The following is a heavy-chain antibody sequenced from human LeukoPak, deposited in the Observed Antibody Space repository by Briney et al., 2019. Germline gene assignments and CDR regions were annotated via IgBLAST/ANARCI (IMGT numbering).Heavy chain of an antibody. V-gene: IGHV4-4*07. D-gene: IGHD3-10*01. J-gene: IGHJ4*02. CDR3: ARAADLAGIHYLYYFDS. CDR2: IYSSGST. CDR1: GGPISSYY. Sequence: SETLSLTCTVSGGPISSYYWCWIRQSAGKGLEWIGRIYSSGSTNYNPSLKSRVTMSVDMYKNQFSLKLSSVTAADTAVYYCARAADLAGIHYLYYFDSWGQGTLVTVSS.